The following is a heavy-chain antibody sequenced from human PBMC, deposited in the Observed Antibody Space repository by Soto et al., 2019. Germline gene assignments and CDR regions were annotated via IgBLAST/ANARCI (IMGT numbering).Heavy chain of an antibody. V-gene: IGHV4-31*03. CDR3: ARDSRNRDTAMVRYYYYYYGMDV. CDR1: GGSISSGGYY. D-gene: IGHD5-18*01. CDR2: IYYSGST. J-gene: IGHJ6*02. Sequence: SETLSLTCTVSGGSISSGGYYWSWIRQHPGKGLEWIGYIYYSGSTYYNPSLKSRVTISVDTSKNQFSLKLSSVTAADTAVYYCARDSRNRDTAMVRYYYYYYGMDVWGQGTTVTVSS.